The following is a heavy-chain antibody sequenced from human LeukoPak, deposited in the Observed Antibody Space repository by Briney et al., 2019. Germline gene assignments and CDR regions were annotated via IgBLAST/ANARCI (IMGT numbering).Heavy chain of an antibody. CDR3: ARRSEYDFWSGRQNWFDP. CDR2: ISSSSSYI. CDR1: GFTFSSYS. V-gene: IGHV3-21*01. J-gene: IGHJ5*02. D-gene: IGHD3-3*01. Sequence: PGGSLRLSCAASGFTFSSYSMNWVRQAPGKGLEWVSSISSSSSYIYYADSVKGRFTISRDNAKNSLYLQMNSLRAEDTAVYYCARRSEYDFWSGRQNWFDPWGQGTLVTVSS.